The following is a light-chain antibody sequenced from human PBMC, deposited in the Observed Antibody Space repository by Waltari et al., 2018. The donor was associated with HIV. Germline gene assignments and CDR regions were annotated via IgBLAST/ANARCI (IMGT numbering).Light chain of an antibody. CDR3: QSYDSSLSDWV. J-gene: IGLJ3*02. Sequence: QSVLTQPPSVSGAPRRTVTISFTGGRSNLGADYAVHRYRQLPGVAPKVLIFGNTNRPSGVPDRFSGSKSGTSASLAITGLQAEDEADYFCQSYDSSLSDWVFGGGTKLTVL. CDR2: GNT. CDR1: RSNLGADYA. V-gene: IGLV1-40*01.